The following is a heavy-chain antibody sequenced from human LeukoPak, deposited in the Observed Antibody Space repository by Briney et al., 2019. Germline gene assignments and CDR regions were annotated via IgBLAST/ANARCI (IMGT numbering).Heavy chain of an antibody. V-gene: IGHV3-48*01. CDR1: GFTFSSYS. D-gene: IGHD2-2*01. CDR2: IRSGSSTI. CDR3: ARARQGYCSSASCYSFDI. Sequence: GGSLRLSCAASGFTFSSYSMSWVRQAPGKGLEWVSYIRSGSSTIYYADSVKGRFTISRDNAKNSLYLQMSSLRADDTDVYYCARARQGYCSSASCYSFDIWGQGTMLTVSS. J-gene: IGHJ3*02.